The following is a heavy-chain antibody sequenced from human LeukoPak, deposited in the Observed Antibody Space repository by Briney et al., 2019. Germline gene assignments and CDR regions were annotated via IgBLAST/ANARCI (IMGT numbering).Heavy chain of an antibody. Sequence: RAASVKVSCKASGYTFTGYYMHWVRQAPGQGLEWMGWINPNSGGTNYAQKFQGRVTMTRDTSISTAYMELSRLRSDDTAVYYCARDRKGDTAMVQNRNWFDPWGQGTLVTVSS. CDR1: GYTFTGYY. V-gene: IGHV1-2*02. CDR2: INPNSGGT. CDR3: ARDRKGDTAMVQNRNWFDP. D-gene: IGHD5-18*01. J-gene: IGHJ5*02.